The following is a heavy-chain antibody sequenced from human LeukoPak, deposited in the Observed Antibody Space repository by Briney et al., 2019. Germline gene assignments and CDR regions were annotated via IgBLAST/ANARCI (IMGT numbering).Heavy chain of an antibody. V-gene: IGHV3-30*18. CDR2: ISNDGSNK. D-gene: IGHD3-10*01. CDR3: AKGRGAFDI. J-gene: IGHJ3*02. CDR1: GFTFSSYG. Sequence: QSGGSLRLSCVASGFTFSSYGMHWVRQAPGKGLEWVAVISNDGSNKYYADSVKGRFTISRDNSKNTLYLQMNSLGAEDTAVYYCAKGRGAFDIWGQGTMVTVSS.